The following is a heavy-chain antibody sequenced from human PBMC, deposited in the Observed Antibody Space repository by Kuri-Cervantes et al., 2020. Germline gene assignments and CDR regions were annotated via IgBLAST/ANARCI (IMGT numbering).Heavy chain of an antibody. Sequence: GESLKISCAASGFTFSNYGMHWVRQTPGKGLQWVSYILPSGSAMYYADSVKGRFTISRDNAKNSLYLQMNSLRDEDTAVYFCAKGGLYSFDYWGQGTLVTVSS. CDR3: AKGGLYSFDY. D-gene: IGHD2-21*01. V-gene: IGHV3-48*02. J-gene: IGHJ4*02. CDR2: ILPSGSAM. CDR1: GFTFSNYG.